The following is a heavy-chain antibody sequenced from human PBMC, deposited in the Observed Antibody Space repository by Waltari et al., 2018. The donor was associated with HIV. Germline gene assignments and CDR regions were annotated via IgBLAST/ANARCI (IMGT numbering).Heavy chain of an antibody. CDR2: ISGSGGST. J-gene: IGHJ4*02. V-gene: IGHV3-23*01. Sequence: EVQLLESGGGLVQPGGSLRLSCAASGFTFSSHPMSCVRTAPGKGLEWVSAISGSGGSTYYADSVKGRFTISRDNSKNTLYLQMNSLRAEDTAVYYCAKRPATAIFGGGFDYWGQGTLVTVSS. D-gene: IGHD2-2*02. CDR1: GFTFSSHP. CDR3: AKRPATAIFGGGFDY.